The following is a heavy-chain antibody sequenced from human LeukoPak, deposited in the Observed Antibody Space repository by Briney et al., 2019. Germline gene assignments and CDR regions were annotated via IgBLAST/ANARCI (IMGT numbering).Heavy chain of an antibody. J-gene: IGHJ4*02. V-gene: IGHV3-48*03. CDR2: ISSSGTTI. Sequence: GGSLRLSCAASGFTFSSYEMSWVRQAPGKGLEWVSYISSSGTTIYYADSVKGRFTISRDNAKNSLYLQMSGLRAEDTAVYYCARSAFALDYWGQGTLVTVSS. CDR3: ARSAFALDY. CDR1: GFTFSSYE. D-gene: IGHD3-10*01.